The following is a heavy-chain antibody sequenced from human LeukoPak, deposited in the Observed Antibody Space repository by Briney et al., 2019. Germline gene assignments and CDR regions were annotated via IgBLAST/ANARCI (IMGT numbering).Heavy chain of an antibody. D-gene: IGHD3-3*01. V-gene: IGHV1-46*01. CDR3: ARDQTLYYDFWSGYSPTWWFDP. Sequence: ASVKVSCKASGYTFTSYYMHWVRQAPGQGLEWMGIINPSGGSTSYAQKFQGRVTMTRDTSTSTVYMELSSLRSEDTAAYYCARDQTLYYDFWSGYSPTWWFDPWGQGTLVTVSS. CDR2: INPSGGST. CDR1: GYTFTSYY. J-gene: IGHJ5*02.